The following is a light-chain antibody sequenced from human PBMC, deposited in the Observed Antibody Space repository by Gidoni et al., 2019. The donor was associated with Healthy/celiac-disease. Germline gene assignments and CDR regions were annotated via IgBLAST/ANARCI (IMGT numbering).Light chain of an antibody. V-gene: IGLV2-14*01. CDR3: SSYTRSSTLR. CDR1: SSDDGGYSY. J-gene: IGLJ2*01. Sequence: QSALTQPASVSGCPGQSIPISCPRTSSDDGGYSYVYWYQQHPGKAPKLMIYEVSNLPPGVSNRFSGYKSGNTATRTIAGLQADDEADYYCSSYTRSSTLRFGGGTKLTVL. CDR2: EVS.